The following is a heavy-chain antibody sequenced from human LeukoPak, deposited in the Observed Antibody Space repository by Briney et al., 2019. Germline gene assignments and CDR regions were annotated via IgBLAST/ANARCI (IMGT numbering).Heavy chain of an antibody. Sequence: GGSLRLSCTASGFTFGGFAMSWFRQAPGRGLEWVGFIRSKTYGETTEYAASVKGRFTISRDDSKSIAYLQMNSLKTEDTAVYFCTSFCGGDCFSTASYWGQGTLVTVTS. J-gene: IGHJ4*02. CDR2: IRSKTYGETT. D-gene: IGHD2-21*02. CDR3: TSFCGGDCFSTASY. CDR1: GFTFGGFA. V-gene: IGHV3-49*03.